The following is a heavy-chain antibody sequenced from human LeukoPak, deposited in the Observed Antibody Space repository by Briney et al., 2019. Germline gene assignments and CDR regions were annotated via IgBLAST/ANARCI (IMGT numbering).Heavy chain of an antibody. CDR3: ARGAYYDFWSGGDAFDI. CDR2: IEYDGNKK. V-gene: IGHV3-30*19. D-gene: IGHD3-3*01. Sequence: GGSLRLSCAASGFTFRNYGMHWVRQAPGKGLEWVSFIEYDGNKKYYADSVKGRFTISRDSSKNTLSLQMNGLRAEDTAVYYCARGAYYDFWSGGDAFDIWGQGTMATVSS. CDR1: GFTFRNYG. J-gene: IGHJ3*02.